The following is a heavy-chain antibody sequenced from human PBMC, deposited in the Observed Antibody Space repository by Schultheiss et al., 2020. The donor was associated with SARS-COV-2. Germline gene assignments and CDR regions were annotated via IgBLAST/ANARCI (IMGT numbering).Heavy chain of an antibody. D-gene: IGHD4-17*01. J-gene: IGHJ6*03. V-gene: IGHV4-61*01. CDR2: IYYSGST. Sequence: SETLSLTCTVSGGSISSGNYYWSWIRQPPGKGLEWIGYIYYSGSTNYNPSLKSRVTISVDTSKNQFSLKLSSVTAADTAVYYCARVYGDVSLYYYYYYMDVWGKGTTVTVSS. CDR3: ARVYGDVSLYYYYYYMDV. CDR1: GGSISSGNYY.